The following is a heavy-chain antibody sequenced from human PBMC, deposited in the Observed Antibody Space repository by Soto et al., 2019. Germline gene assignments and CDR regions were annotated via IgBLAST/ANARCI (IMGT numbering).Heavy chain of an antibody. Sequence: EVQLVESGGGLVQPGGSLRLSCAASGFIFSTYSMNWVRQAPGKGLEWVSFISSSSNTIYYADSVRGRFTISRDNAKNSLYLQMNSLRDEDTALYYCARDAAPTYYYYAMDLWGQGTTVTVSS. CDR2: ISSSSNTI. CDR3: ARDAAPTYYYYAMDL. V-gene: IGHV3-48*02. CDR1: GFIFSTYS. J-gene: IGHJ6*02.